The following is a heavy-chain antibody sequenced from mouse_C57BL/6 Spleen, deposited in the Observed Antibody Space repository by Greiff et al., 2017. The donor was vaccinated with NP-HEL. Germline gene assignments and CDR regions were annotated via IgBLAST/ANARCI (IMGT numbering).Heavy chain of an antibody. D-gene: IGHD6-1*01. CDR3: ASSNPFYFDY. J-gene: IGHJ2*01. CDR2: IRNKANGYTT. V-gene: IGHV7-3*01. CDR1: GFTFTDYY. Sequence: EVQGVESGGGLVQPGGSLSLSCEASGFTFTDYYMSWVRQPPGKALEWLGFIRNKANGYTTAYRAYVKGRFTITRDNSQSILYLQMSARRAEDSATYYCASSNPFYFDYWGQGTTLTVAS.